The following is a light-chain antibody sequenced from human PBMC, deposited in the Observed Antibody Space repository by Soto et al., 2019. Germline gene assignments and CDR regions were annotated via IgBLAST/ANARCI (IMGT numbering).Light chain of an antibody. Sequence: DIQLTQSPSFLSASVGDRVTITCRASQGINNYLAWYQQKAGKAPKLLIYAASTLQSGVPSRFSGGGSGTEFTLTISSLQPEDFATYYCQQVNSYPITFGQGTRLEIK. CDR3: QQVNSYPIT. CDR2: AAS. CDR1: QGINNY. V-gene: IGKV1-9*01. J-gene: IGKJ5*01.